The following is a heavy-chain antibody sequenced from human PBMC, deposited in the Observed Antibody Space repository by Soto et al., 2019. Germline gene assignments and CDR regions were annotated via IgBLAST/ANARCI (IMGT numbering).Heavy chain of an antibody. CDR3: AHYVSASPAGWFDP. V-gene: IGHV2-5*02. CDR1: GLSLSTSGEA. CDR2: IYWDDDK. Sequence: QITLKESGPTLVKPTQTLTLTCSFSGLSLSTSGEAVGWIRQPPGKALEWLALIYWDDDKLFNPTLKTRLTITKDTSKNPVVLTLTNMDPVDTATYSCAHYVSASPAGWFDPWGQGILVTVSS. D-gene: IGHD3-10*01. J-gene: IGHJ5*02.